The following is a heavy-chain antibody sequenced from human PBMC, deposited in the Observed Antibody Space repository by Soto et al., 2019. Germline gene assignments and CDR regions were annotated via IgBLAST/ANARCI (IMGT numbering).Heavy chain of an antibody. J-gene: IGHJ5*02. V-gene: IGHV1-3*01. CDR3: AVGAYDFWSGYFFDP. D-gene: IGHD3-3*01. CDR1: GYTFTSYA. CDR2: INAGNGNT. Sequence: RASVKVSCKASGYTFTSYAMHWVRQAPGQRLEWMGWINAGNGNTKYSQKFQGRVTITRDTSASTAYMELSSLRSEDTAVYYCAVGAYDFWSGYFFDPWGQGTLVTVSS.